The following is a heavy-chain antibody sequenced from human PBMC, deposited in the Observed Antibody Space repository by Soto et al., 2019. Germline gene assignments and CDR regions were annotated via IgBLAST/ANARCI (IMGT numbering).Heavy chain of an antibody. CDR3: ARVSNYDAFDV. CDR2: ISSGGSTI. V-gene: IGHV3-11*01. CDR1: GFTFSDYY. J-gene: IGHJ3*01. D-gene: IGHD4-4*01. Sequence: GGSLRLSCAASGFTFSDYYMSWIRQAPGKGPEWVSYISSGGSTISYADSVKGRFTISRDNAKNSVYLQMNSLRAEDTAMYYCARVSNYDAFDVWGQGTMVTVSS.